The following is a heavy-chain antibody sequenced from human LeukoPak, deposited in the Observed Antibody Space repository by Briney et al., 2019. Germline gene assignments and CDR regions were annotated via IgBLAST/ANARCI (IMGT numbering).Heavy chain of an antibody. CDR1: GESISGFY. J-gene: IGHJ4*02. D-gene: IGHD3-10*01. V-gene: IGHV4-59*08. CDR2: IYYSGST. Sequence: SETLSLTCTVSGESISGFYWNWIRQPPGKGLEWIGYIYYSGSTNYNPSLKSRVTISIDTSKNQFSLKLSSVTAADTAVYYCARVEYYYGSGSEPYLDYWGQGTLVTVSS. CDR3: ARVEYYYGSGSEPYLDY.